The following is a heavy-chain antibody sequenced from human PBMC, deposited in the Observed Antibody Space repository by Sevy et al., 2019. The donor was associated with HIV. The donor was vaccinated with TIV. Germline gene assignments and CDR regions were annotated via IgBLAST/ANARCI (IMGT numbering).Heavy chain of an antibody. V-gene: IGHV3-9*01. J-gene: IGHJ5*01. CDR3: AGGAAAGRWFDS. D-gene: IGHD6-13*01. CDR1: GLTFDDYA. Sequence: GGSMRLSCVVSGLTFDDYAMHWVRRPPGKGLEWVSGISWNSGSIGYADSVKGRFTISRDNAKKSLYLQMNSLRIEDTALYYCAGGAAAGRWFDSWGQGTLVTVSS. CDR2: ISWNSGSI.